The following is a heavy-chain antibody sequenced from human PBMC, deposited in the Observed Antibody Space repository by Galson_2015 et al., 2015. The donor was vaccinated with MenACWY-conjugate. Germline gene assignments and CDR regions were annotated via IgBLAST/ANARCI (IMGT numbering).Heavy chain of an antibody. Sequence: SLRLSCAASGFTFNNYWMHWVRQPPGKGLEWISYIKADGSFSNYADSVKGRFTISTDNAKNMVYLQMDGLGDEDTAVYFCARDNNLSFYSWGPGTLVTVSS. J-gene: IGHJ4*02. CDR1: GFTFNNYW. CDR3: ARDNNLSFYS. V-gene: IGHV3-74*01. D-gene: IGHD1-1*01. CDR2: IKADGSFS.